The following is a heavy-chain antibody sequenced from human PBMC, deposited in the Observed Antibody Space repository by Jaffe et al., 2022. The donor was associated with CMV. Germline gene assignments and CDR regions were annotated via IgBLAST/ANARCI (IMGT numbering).Heavy chain of an antibody. CDR1: GYRFTSSW. CDR3: ARPSCITAVCYPHFDY. J-gene: IGHJ4*02. V-gene: IGHV5-51*01. D-gene: IGHD2-8*01. CDR2: IYPGDSDT. Sequence: EVQLVQSGAVMKKPGESLIISCKGSGYRFTSSWIGWVRQIPGKGLEWMGIIYPGDSDTRYSPSFQGQVTISVDKSITTAYLQWNSLKASDTAMYYCARPSCITAVCYPHFDYWGQGTLVTVSS.